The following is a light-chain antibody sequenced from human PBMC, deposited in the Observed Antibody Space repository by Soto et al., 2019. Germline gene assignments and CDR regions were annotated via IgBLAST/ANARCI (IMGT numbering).Light chain of an antibody. CDR3: QQYNNWPPWT. V-gene: IGKV3D-15*01. Sequence: EIILTQSPDTLSLSPGERATLSCRASQTVSSNYLAWCQQRPGQAPRLLIYGASTRAAGIPDRFSGSGSETEFTLTISSLQSEDFAVYYCQQYNNWPPWTFGQGTKVDIK. CDR2: GAS. CDR1: QTVSSN. J-gene: IGKJ1*01.